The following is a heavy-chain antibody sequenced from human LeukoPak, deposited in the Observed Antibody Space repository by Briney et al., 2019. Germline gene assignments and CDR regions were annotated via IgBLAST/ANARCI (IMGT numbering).Heavy chain of an antibody. Sequence: GGSLRLSCAASGFTFSSYAMHWVRQAPGKGLEWVAVISYNGSNKYYADSVKGRFTISRDNSKNTLYLQMNSLRAEDTAVYYCARDRLSGWYPIYYGMDVWGQGTTVTVSS. CDR3: ARDRLSGWYPIYYGMDV. CDR2: ISYNGSNK. D-gene: IGHD6-13*01. V-gene: IGHV3-30-3*01. J-gene: IGHJ6*02. CDR1: GFTFSSYA.